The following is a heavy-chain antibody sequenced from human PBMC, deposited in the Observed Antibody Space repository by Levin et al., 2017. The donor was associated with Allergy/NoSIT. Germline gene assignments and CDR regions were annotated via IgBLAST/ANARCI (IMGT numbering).Heavy chain of an antibody. V-gene: IGHV3-23*01. CDR2: VSASGATP. D-gene: IGHD4-17*01. J-gene: IGHJ4*02. Sequence: GGSLRLSCASSGFTFSSYAVSWVRQAPGKGLEWVSTVSASGATPYYAASVKGRFTISRDNSKNTLYLQMSSLRVEDTAIYYCAKDRPTVTSRFDCWGQGSLVTVSS. CDR3: AKDRPTVTSRFDC. CDR1: GFTFSSYA.